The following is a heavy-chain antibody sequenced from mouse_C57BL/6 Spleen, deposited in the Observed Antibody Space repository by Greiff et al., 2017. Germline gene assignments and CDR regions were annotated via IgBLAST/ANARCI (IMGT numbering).Heavy chain of an antibody. V-gene: IGHV1-64*01. CDR2: IHPNSGST. D-gene: IGHD2-5*01. CDR1: GYTFTSYW. CDR3: ARNDYSNYAYAMDY. Sequence: VQLQQPGAELVKPGASVNLSCKASGYTFTSYWMHWVKQRPGQGLEWIGMIHPNSGSTNYNEKFKSKATLTVDKSSSTAYMQLSSLTSEDSAVYYCARNDYSNYAYAMDYWGQGTSVTVSS. J-gene: IGHJ4*01.